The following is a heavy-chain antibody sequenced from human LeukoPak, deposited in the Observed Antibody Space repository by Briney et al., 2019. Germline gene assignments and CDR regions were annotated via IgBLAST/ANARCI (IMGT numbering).Heavy chain of an antibody. CDR1: GYTFTSYG. J-gene: IGHJ4*02. CDR2: ISAYNGNT. D-gene: IGHD6-13*01. CDR3: ARDWDIAAAGKFDY. V-gene: IGHV1-18*04. Sequence: GASVKVSCKASGYTFTSYGISWVRQAPGQGLEWMGWISAYNGNTNYAQKLQGRVTTTTDTSTSTAYMELRSLRSDDTAVYYCARDWDIAAAGKFDYWGQGTLVTVSS.